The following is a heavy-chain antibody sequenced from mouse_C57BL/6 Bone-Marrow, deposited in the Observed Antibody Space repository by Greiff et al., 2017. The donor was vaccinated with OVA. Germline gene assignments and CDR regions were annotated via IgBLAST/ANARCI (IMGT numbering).Heavy chain of an antibody. D-gene: IGHD1-1*01. V-gene: IGHV1-81*01. Sequence: QVQLQQSGAELARPGASVKLSCKASGYTFTSYGISWVKQRTGQGLEWIGEIYPRSGNTYYNEKFKGKATLTADKSSSTAYMELRSLTSEDSAVYFCARDGYGGSAFDFWGTGTTVTVSS. J-gene: IGHJ1*03. CDR2: IYPRSGNT. CDR3: ARDGYGGSAFDF. CDR1: GYTFTSYG.